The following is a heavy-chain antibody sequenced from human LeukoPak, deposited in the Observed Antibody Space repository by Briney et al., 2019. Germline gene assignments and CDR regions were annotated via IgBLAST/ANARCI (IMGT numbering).Heavy chain of an antibody. V-gene: IGHV3-20*04. CDR3: ARVQWGGSSPPMLDYYYYYMDV. Sequence: GGSLRLSCAASGFTFDDYGMSWVRQAPGKGLEWVSGINWNGGSTGYADSVKGRFTISRDNAKNSLYLQMNSLRAEGTALYYCARVQWGGSSPPMLDYYYYYMDVWGKGTTVTISS. D-gene: IGHD6-13*01. CDR1: GFTFDDYG. J-gene: IGHJ6*03. CDR2: INWNGGST.